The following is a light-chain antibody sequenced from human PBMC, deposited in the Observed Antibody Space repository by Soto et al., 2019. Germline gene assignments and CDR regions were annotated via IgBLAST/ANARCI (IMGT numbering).Light chain of an antibody. J-gene: IGKJ1*01. Sequence: EIVLTQSPGTLSLSPGESATLSCRASQSLSRTYLAWYQQNPGQAPRLLIYGASSRATGIPDRFSGSGSGTDFTLTISRLEPEDFAMYFCQQHGSSPRTFGQGTKVEIK. CDR3: QQHGSSPRT. CDR1: QSLSRTY. V-gene: IGKV3-20*01. CDR2: GAS.